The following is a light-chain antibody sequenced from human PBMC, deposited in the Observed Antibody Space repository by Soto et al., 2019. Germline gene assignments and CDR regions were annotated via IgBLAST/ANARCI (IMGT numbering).Light chain of an antibody. V-gene: IGKV3D-20*02. J-gene: IGKJ3*01. CDR2: GAS. Sequence: DIVLTQSPGTLSLSPGERATLSCRASQNINTNLAWYQQSPGRAPRLLIHGASSRATGIPDRFSGSGSGTHFTLTISRLEPEDFALYYCQQRINWPVTFGPGTKVDSK. CDR1: QNINTN. CDR3: QQRINWPVT.